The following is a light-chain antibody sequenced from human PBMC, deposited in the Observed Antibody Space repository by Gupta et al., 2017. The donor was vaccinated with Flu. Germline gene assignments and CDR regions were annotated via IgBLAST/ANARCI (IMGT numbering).Light chain of an antibody. V-gene: IGLV1-47*01. CDR3: ATWDDSLSEWV. CDR1: TANIGSNY. Sequence: QSVLTQPPSASGTPGQRVTISCFGSTANIGSNYVFWYQQLPGTAPKLLIYRNDQRPSGVPTRFSGSKSGTSASLALSGLRSEEEADYYCATWDDSLSEWVFGGGTKLTVL. J-gene: IGLJ3*02. CDR2: RND.